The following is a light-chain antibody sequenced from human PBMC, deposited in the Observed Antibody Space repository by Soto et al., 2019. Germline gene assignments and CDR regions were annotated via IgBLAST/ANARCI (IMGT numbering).Light chain of an antibody. CDR1: SSDVGNYNR. CDR2: EVT. V-gene: IGLV2-18*02. J-gene: IGLJ1*01. Sequence: QSALTQPPSVSGSPGQSVTISCTGTSSDVGNYNRVSWYQQPPGTAPKLIIYEVTNRPSGVPDRFSGSKSGNTASLTISGLLPEDEADYYCSAHTNSNTYVFGSGTKLTVL. CDR3: SAHTNSNTYV.